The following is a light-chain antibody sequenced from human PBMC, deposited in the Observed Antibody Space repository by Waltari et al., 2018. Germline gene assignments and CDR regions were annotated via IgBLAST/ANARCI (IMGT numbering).Light chain of an antibody. CDR1: SSDVGGYNY. Sequence: QSALTQPASVSESPGQSITNSCTGTSSDVGGYNYVSWYQHHPGKAPKLMIYDVSHRPSGVSDRFSGSKSGNTASLNISGLQAEDEADYFCSSYTSISTWVFGGGTKLTVL. CDR3: SSYTSISTWV. J-gene: IGLJ3*02. V-gene: IGLV2-14*03. CDR2: DVS.